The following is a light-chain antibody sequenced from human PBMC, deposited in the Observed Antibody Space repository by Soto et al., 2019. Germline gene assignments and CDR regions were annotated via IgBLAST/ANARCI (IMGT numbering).Light chain of an antibody. Sequence: IQMTQSPSSLSASVGDTVTITCQASHDIDNYLNWYQQKPGKAPNLLIHAASTLQSGVPSRFSGSGSGTDFALTISSLQPEDFATYYCLQDFTYPFTFGPGTKVDIK. J-gene: IGKJ3*01. CDR3: LQDFTYPFT. CDR1: HDIDNY. V-gene: IGKV1-6*01. CDR2: AAS.